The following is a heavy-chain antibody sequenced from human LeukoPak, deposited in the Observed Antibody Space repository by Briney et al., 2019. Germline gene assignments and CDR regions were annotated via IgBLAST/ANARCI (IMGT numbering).Heavy chain of an antibody. Sequence: PSETLSLTCTVSGGSLSGYSWSWIRQSAGKGLEWIGRIHTSGSTRDNPSLKSRVTMSIDTSRNQLSLKLSSVTAADTAVYYCARTVDTPGWFDPWGQGTLVTVSS. CDR1: GGSLSGYS. J-gene: IGHJ5*02. CDR2: IHTSGST. D-gene: IGHD2-21*02. CDR3: ARTVDTPGWFDP. V-gene: IGHV4-4*07.